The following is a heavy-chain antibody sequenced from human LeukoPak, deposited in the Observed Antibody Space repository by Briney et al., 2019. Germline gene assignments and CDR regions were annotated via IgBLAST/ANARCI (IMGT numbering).Heavy chain of an antibody. V-gene: IGHV1-69*05. Sequence: SVKVSCKASGGTFISYAISWVRQAPGQGLEWMGRIIPIFGTATYAQKFQGRVTITTDESTSTAYMELSSLRSEDTAVYYCARETMVRATSFDYRGQETLVTVSS. CDR3: ARETMVRATSFDY. J-gene: IGHJ4*02. D-gene: IGHD3-10*01. CDR1: GGTFISYA. CDR2: IIPIFGTA.